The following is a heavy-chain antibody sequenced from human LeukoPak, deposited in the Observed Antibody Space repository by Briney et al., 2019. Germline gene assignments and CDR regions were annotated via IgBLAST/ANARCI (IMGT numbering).Heavy chain of an antibody. CDR2: IYYSGST. CDR3: GRETYYYGLDV. J-gene: IGHJ6*02. Sequence: PSETLSLTCIVSGGFISSGDYYWSWIRQPPGKGLERIGYIYYSGSTYYNPSLKSRVTISEDTSKNQFSLKLSSVTAADTAVYYCGRETYYYGLDVWGQGTTVTVSS. CDR1: GGFISSGDYY. V-gene: IGHV4-30-4*02.